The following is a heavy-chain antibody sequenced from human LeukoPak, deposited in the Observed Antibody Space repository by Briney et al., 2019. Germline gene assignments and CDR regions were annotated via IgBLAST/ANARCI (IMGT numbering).Heavy chain of an antibody. V-gene: IGHV3-20*04. Sequence: GGSLRLSCAASGFTFDDYGLSWVRQVPGKGLEWVSGLNWNGASTGYADSVKGRFTISRDNAKNSVYLEMNSLRAEDTAVYYCARSLTPFDYWGQGTLVTVSS. CDR2: LNWNGAST. D-gene: IGHD3-9*01. CDR1: GFTFDDYG. J-gene: IGHJ4*02. CDR3: ARSLTPFDY.